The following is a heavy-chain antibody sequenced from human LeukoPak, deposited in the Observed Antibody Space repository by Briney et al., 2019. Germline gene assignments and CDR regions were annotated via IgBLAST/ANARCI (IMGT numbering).Heavy chain of an antibody. V-gene: IGHV3-30*03. CDR3: ARVSVSYGDHEYFQH. Sequence: PGRSLRLSCAASGFTFSSYGMHWVRQAPGKGLEWVAVISYDGSNKYYADSVKGRFTISRDNSKNTLYLQMNSLRAEDTAVYYCARVSVSYGDHEYFQHWGQGTLVTVSS. J-gene: IGHJ1*01. D-gene: IGHD4-17*01. CDR1: GFTFSSYG. CDR2: ISYDGSNK.